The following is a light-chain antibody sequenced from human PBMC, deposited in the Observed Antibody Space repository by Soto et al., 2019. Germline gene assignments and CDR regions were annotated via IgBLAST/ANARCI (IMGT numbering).Light chain of an antibody. CDR3: SSYTSSSTLFYV. CDR1: SSDVGGYNY. Sequence: QSALTQPASVSGSPGQSITISCTGTSSDVGGYNYVSWYQKHPGKAPKLMIYDVSNRPSGVSNRFSGSKSGNTASLTISGLQAEDEADYYCSSYTSSSTLFYVFGPGTKLTVL. CDR2: DVS. V-gene: IGLV2-14*01. J-gene: IGLJ1*01.